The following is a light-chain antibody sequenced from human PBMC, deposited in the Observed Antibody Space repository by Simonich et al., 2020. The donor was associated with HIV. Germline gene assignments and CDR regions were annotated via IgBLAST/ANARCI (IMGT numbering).Light chain of an antibody. CDR3: QQYNSYRT. CDR2: AAS. J-gene: IGKJ1*01. CDR1: QGVSNW. V-gene: IGKV1D-16*01. Sequence: DIQMTQSPSSVSASVGDGVTITCRASQGVSNWLAWYQQKPGEAPKLLIYAASSLQDGVPSRFSGSGSGTEFTLTISSLQPDDFATYYCQQYNSYRTFGQGTTVEIK.